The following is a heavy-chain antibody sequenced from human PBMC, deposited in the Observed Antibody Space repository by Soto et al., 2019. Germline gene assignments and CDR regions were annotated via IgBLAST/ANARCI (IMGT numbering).Heavy chain of an antibody. CDR1: GFSPRDSKVG. V-gene: IGHV2-26*01. CDR3: AHVRQWDGAHSYDY. CDR2: IFWNGEK. D-gene: IGHD1-26*01. J-gene: IGHJ4*02. Sequence: QVTLKESGPVLVKPTETLTLTCAVSGFSPRDSKVGVSLIRQPPGKALEWLAHIFWNGEKSYSTSLERRLTISKDPSKGQVVLTMTNMDPVDTATYFCAHVRQWDGAHSYDYWGRGTLVTVSS.